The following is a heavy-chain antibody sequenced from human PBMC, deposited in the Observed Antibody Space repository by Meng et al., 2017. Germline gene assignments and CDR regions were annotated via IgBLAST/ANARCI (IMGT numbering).Heavy chain of an antibody. CDR1: GATLSSYS. CDR2: ISAYNGNT. D-gene: IGHD6-19*01. V-gene: IGHV1-18*01. CDR3: ASGGIAVGIDY. J-gene: IGHJ4*02. Sequence: VQHVKVGAGVKKAGASVKCSSTAAGATLSSYSISWVRYAPGQALEWMGWISAYNGNTNYAQKLQGRVTMTTYTSKSTDYMELRSLRSDDTAVYYCASGGIAVGIDYWGQGTLVTVSS.